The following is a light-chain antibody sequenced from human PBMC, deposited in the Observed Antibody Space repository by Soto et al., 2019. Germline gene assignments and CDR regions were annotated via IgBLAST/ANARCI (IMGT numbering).Light chain of an antibody. CDR1: QSISSY. Sequence: DIQMTQSRSSLSASVGDRVTITCRASQSISSYLNWYQQKPGKAPKLLIYEASSLQSGVPSRFSGSGSGTDFTLTISSLQPEDIATYYCQESYSTSFGQGTKVDIK. J-gene: IGKJ1*01. CDR2: EAS. CDR3: QESYSTS. V-gene: IGKV1-39*01.